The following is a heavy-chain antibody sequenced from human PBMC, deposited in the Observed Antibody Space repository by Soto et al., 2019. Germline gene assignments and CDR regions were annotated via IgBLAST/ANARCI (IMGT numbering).Heavy chain of an antibody. CDR2: IYYSGST. D-gene: IGHD6-6*01. CDR3: AREGSSSGYDAFDI. CDR1: GGPISSGGYY. J-gene: IGHJ3*02. Sequence: QVQLQESGPGLVKPSQTLSLTCTVSGGPISSGGYYWSWIRQHPGKGLEWIGYIYYSGSTYYNPSLKSRVTISVDTSKNQFSLKLSSVTAADTAVYYCAREGSSSGYDAFDIWGQGTMVTVSS. V-gene: IGHV4-31*03.